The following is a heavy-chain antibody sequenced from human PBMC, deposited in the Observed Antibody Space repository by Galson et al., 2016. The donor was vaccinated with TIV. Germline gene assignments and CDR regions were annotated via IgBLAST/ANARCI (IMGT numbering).Heavy chain of an antibody. CDR1: GGTFSSYA. CDR2: IIPIFGTS. Sequence: SVKVSCKASGGTFSSYAVSWVRQAPGQGLEWVGGIIPIFGTSNYAQRFQGRVTITTDESTADSTSTAYMELSSLRSEDTAVYYCAKSIGGYSFGYFHDWGQGTLVTVSS. CDR3: AKSIGGYSFGYFHD. J-gene: IGHJ4*02. V-gene: IGHV1-69*05. D-gene: IGHD5-18*01.